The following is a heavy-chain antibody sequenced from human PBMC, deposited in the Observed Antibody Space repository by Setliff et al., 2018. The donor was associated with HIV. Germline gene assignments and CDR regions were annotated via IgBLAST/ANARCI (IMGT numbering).Heavy chain of an antibody. CDR1: GFTFSSHG. J-gene: IGHJ6*04. CDR3: ARDTWYYSAKHLDV. D-gene: IGHD3-10*01. Sequence: GGSLRLSCAASGFTFSSHGMHWVRRAPGKGLECVANIWYDGSKKYYADSVKGRFTISRDNSENTLYLEMNNLRAEDTAVYYCARDTWYYSAKHLDVWGKGTTVTVSS. CDR2: IWYDGSKK. V-gene: IGHV3-33*01.